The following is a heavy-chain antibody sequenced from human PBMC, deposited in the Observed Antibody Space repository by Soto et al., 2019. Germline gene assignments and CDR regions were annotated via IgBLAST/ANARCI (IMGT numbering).Heavy chain of an antibody. CDR1: GFTFSSYS. D-gene: IGHD6-13*01. V-gene: IGHV3-48*01. CDR3: ARGRCSSWYTPFDY. J-gene: IGHJ4*02. CDR2: ISSSSSTI. Sequence: EVQLVESGGGLVQPGGSLRLSCAASGFTFSSYSMNWVRQAPGKGLEWVSYISSSSSTIYYADSVKGRFTISRDNAKNSLYLQMNSLRAEDTAVYYCARGRCSSWYTPFDYWGQGTLVTVSS.